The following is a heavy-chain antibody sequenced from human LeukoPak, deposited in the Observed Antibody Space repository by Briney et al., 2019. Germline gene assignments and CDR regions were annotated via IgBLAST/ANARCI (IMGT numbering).Heavy chain of an antibody. CDR3: ARLNGSANYGMDV. Sequence: SETLSLTCAVSGGSISSGGYSWSWIRQPPGEGLEWIGYIYHSGSTYYNPSLKSRVTISVDTSKNQFSLKLSSVTAADTAVYYCARLNGSANYGMDVWGQGTTVTVSS. CDR1: GGSISSGGYS. D-gene: IGHD3-10*01. CDR2: IYHSGST. V-gene: IGHV4-30-2*03. J-gene: IGHJ6*02.